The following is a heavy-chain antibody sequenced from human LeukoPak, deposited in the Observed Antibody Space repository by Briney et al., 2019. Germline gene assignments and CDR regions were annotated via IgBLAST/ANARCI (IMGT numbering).Heavy chain of an antibody. CDR3: AATEKFAFDI. J-gene: IGHJ3*02. CDR2: ISWSSGNI. V-gene: IGHV3-9*01. CDR1: GFSFDEYA. Sequence: GGSLTLSCTASGFSFDEYAMHWVRQAAGKGLEWVSGISWSSGNIGYADSVKGRFTIPRDHSKNSLYLQMPSLRAEDTALYNCAATEKFAFDIWGHGTMVTVSS.